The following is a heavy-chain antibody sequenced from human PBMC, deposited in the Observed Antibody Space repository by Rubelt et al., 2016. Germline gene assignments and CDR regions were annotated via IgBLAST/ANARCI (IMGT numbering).Heavy chain of an antibody. Sequence: QVQLVQSGAEVKKPGASVKVSCKASGYTFTGYYMHWVRQAPGQGLEWVGRINPNSGGTNYAQKFQGRVTMTTDTSTSTAYMELRSLRSDDTAVYYCASDADYYDSSSYYPYWGQGTLVTVSS. J-gene: IGHJ4*02. CDR1: GYTFTGYY. V-gene: IGHV1-2*06. CDR3: ASDADYYDSSSYYPY. D-gene: IGHD3-22*01. CDR2: INPNSGGT.